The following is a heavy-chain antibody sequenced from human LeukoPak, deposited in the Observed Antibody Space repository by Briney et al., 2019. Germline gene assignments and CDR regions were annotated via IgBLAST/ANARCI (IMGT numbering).Heavy chain of an antibody. V-gene: IGHV1-24*01. D-gene: IGHD5-18*01. CDR2: FDPEYGEK. J-gene: IGHJ4*02. CDR3: ARVGVQLWQGVDY. Sequence: ASVKVSCKISGDTLSQLTIHWVRQAPGEGLEKMGRFDPEYGEKVFAQTFQGRVTMTRDMFTSTVYMELSSLRSEDTAVYYCARVGVQLWQGVDYWGQGTLVTVSS. CDR1: GDTLSQLT.